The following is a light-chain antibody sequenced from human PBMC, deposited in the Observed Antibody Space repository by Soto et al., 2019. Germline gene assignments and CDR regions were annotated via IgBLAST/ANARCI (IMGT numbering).Light chain of an antibody. Sequence: EIVLTQSPGTLSLSPGERATLSCRASQSVSSNFLAWYQQKPGQAPRLLIYGASIRATGIPDRFSGSGSATDFTLTISRLEPEDFAVYFCLQYGSSPPWTFGQGTKVDIK. CDR3: LQYGSSPPWT. V-gene: IGKV3-20*01. J-gene: IGKJ1*01. CDR1: QSVSSNF. CDR2: GAS.